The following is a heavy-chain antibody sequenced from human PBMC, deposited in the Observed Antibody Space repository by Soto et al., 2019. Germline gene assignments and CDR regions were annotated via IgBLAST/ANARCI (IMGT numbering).Heavy chain of an antibody. CDR1: GFAFNNYY. CDR3: ARAGGETDYYYGMDV. CDR2: INPGGGTT. Sequence: QVQLVQSGAEVKKPGASVKVSCKASGFAFNNYYMHWVRQAPGHGLEWMGIINPGGGTTTYTQKFQARVNMTRDTSTSTVFMELSSLRSDDTAVYYCARAGGETDYYYGMDVWGQGTTVIVSS. J-gene: IGHJ6*02. V-gene: IGHV1-46*02. D-gene: IGHD7-27*01.